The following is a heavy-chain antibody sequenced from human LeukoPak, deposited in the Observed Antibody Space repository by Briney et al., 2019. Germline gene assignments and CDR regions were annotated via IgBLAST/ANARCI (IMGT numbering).Heavy chain of an antibody. J-gene: IGHJ4*02. Sequence: ASAKVSCKASGNTFTSYYMHWVRQAPGQGLEWMGIINPSGGSTSYAQKFQGRVTMTRDTSTSTVYMELSSLRSEDTAVYYCARDWAGRVQLDYWGQGTLVTVSS. CDR1: GNTFTSYY. D-gene: IGHD1-1*01. CDR2: INPSGGST. CDR3: ARDWAGRVQLDY. V-gene: IGHV1-46*01.